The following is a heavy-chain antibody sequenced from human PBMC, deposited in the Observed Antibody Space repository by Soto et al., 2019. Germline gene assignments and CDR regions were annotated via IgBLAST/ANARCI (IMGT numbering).Heavy chain of an antibody. CDR3: ASHVTTVTPLNWFAP. D-gene: IGHD4-17*01. J-gene: IGHJ5*02. Sequence: QLQLQESGPGLVKPSETLSLTCTVSGGSISSSSYYWGWIRQPPGKGLEWIGSIYYSGSTYYNPSLKSRVTIXQDXAXNHFSLKLISVTAAGPAVYCCASHVTTVTPLNWFAPCGQATLVTVSS. CDR2: IYYSGST. CDR1: GGSISSSSYY. V-gene: IGHV4-39*02.